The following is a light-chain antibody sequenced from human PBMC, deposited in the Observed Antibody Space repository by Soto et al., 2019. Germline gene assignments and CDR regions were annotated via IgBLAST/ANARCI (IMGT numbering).Light chain of an antibody. CDR2: DAS. Sequence: EIVLTQSPATLSLSPGERATLSCRASQSVSHYLAWYQQKPGQAPRLLIYDASNRATGIPVRFSGSGSGTDFTLTISSLEPEDFAVYYCQQRSNWPQGITFGPGTKVDFK. CDR1: QSVSHY. V-gene: IGKV3-11*01. CDR3: QQRSNWPQGIT. J-gene: IGKJ3*01.